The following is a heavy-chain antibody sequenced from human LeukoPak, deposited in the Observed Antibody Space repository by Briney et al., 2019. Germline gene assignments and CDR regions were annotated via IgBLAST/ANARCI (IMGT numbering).Heavy chain of an antibody. D-gene: IGHD2-15*01. Sequence: GGSLRLSCAASGFTFSSYWMHWVRQAPGKGLVWVSRINNDGSSTSYADSVKGRFTISRDNAKNTLYLQMNSLRAEDTAVYHCVSSYCSGGSCYSASGYWGQGTLVTVSS. CDR1: GFTFSSYW. V-gene: IGHV3-74*01. CDR3: VSSYCSGGSCYSASGY. J-gene: IGHJ4*02. CDR2: INNDGSST.